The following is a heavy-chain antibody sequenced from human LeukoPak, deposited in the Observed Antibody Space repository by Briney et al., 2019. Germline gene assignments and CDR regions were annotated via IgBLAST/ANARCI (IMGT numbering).Heavy chain of an antibody. D-gene: IGHD4-23*01. CDR2: ISSSDSTI. J-gene: IGHJ4*02. V-gene: IGHV3-48*03. CDR1: GFTFSSYE. Sequence: GGSLRLSCAASGFTFSSYEMHWVRQPPGKGLEWVSYISSSDSTIYYADSVKGRFTISRDNAKNSLYLQMNSLRAEDTAVYYCARDYGGSSPFDYWGQGTLVTISS. CDR3: ARDYGGSSPFDY.